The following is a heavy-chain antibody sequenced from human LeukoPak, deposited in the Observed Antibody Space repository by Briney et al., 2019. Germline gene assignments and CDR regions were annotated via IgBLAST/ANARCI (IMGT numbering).Heavy chain of an antibody. CDR3: ARDVGYNWNYFSGAFDI. CDR2: IYYSGST. V-gene: IGHV4-61*08. CDR1: GGSISSGGYY. Sequence: SQTLSLTCAVSGGSISSGGYYWSWIRQPPGKGLEWIGYIYYSGSTNYNPSLKSRVTISVDTSKNQFSLKLSSVTAADTAVYYCARDVGYNWNYFSGAFDIWGQGTMVTASS. D-gene: IGHD1-7*01. J-gene: IGHJ3*02.